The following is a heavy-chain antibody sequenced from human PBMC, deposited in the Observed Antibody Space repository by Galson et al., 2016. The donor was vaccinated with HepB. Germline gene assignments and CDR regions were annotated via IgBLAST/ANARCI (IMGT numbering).Heavy chain of an antibody. CDR1: GFTFSSHV. CDR3: AKSFVMGPTMNWSFAL. V-gene: IGHV3-23*01. J-gene: IGHJ2*01. D-gene: IGHD1-26*01. CDR2: IGGSGGST. Sequence: SLRLSCAASGFTFSSHVMSWVRQTPGKGLEWVAGIGGSGGSTYYADSVKGRFTISRDNSKNTLYLQMNSLRAEDTAVYYCAKSFVMGPTMNWSFALWGRGTLVTVSS.